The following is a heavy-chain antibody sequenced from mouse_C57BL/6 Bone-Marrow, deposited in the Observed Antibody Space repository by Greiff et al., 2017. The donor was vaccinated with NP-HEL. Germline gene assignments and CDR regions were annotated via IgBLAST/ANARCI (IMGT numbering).Heavy chain of an antibody. CDR2: ISYDGSN. CDR3: ARERYYGSRRYFDV. J-gene: IGHJ1*03. Sequence: EVQLQESGPGLVKPSQSLSLTCSVTGYSITSGYYWNWIRQFPGNKLEWMGYISYDGSNNYNPSLKNRISITRDTSKNQFFLKLNSVTTEDTATYYGARERYYGSRRYFDVWGTGTTVTVSS. V-gene: IGHV3-6*01. CDR1: GYSITSGYY. D-gene: IGHD1-1*01.